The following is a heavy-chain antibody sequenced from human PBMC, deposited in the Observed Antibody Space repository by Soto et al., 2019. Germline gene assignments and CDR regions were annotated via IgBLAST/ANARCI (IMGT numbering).Heavy chain of an antibody. CDR3: VKSGDNYNLLDY. J-gene: IGHJ4*02. V-gene: IGHV3-11*06. D-gene: IGHD1-1*01. CDR1: GFTLSYHY. Sequence: GGSLRLSCAASGFTLSYHYMSWIRQAPGNGLEWIGYSSNSGSFTGYADSVKGRFSISRDNAKSSLYLQISSLRGDDTATYYCVKSGDNYNLLDYWGQGTPVTVSS. CDR2: SSNSGSFT.